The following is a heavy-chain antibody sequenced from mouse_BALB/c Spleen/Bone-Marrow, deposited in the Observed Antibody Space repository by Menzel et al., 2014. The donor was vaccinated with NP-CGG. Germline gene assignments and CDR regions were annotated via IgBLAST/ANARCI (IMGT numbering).Heavy chain of an antibody. D-gene: IGHD1-1*01. V-gene: IGHV1S81*02. J-gene: IGHJ2*01. CDR1: GYTFTSYW. Sequence: GAELVKPGASLKLSCKASGYTFTSYWMHWVKQRPGQGLEWIGEINPSNGRANYNEKFKSKATLTVDKSSSTAYMQLSSLTSEYSAVYYCAREMVFDITTVVATGGYYFDYWGQGTTLTVSS. CDR3: AREMVFDITTVVATGGYYFDY. CDR2: INPSNGRA.